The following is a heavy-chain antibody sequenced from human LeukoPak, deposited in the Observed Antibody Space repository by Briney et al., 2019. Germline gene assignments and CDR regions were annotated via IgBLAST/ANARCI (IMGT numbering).Heavy chain of an antibody. CDR1: GFTFSSYT. V-gene: IGHV3-21*01. D-gene: IGHD4-23*01. Sequence: GGSLRLSCAASGFTFSSYTMNWVRQAPGKGPEWVSSITSSSSYIYYADSVKGRFTISRDNARNSLYLQMNSLRAEDTALYYCARDGDTVLTRGYYYYMDVWGKGTTVTVSS. CDR2: ITSSSSYI. J-gene: IGHJ6*03. CDR3: ARDGDTVLTRGYYYYMDV.